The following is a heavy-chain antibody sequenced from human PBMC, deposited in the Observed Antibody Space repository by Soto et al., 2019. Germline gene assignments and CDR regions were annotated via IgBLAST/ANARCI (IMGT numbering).Heavy chain of an antibody. D-gene: IGHD4-17*01. V-gene: IGHV1-69*13. CDR1: GYTFTSYG. CDR2: IIPIFGKA. CDR3: ARVTQYDYGDYVEWFDP. Sequence: ASVKVSCKASGYTFTSYGISWVRQAPGQGLECMGWIIPIFGKANYGQKFQGRVTITADESTSTAYMELSSLRSEDTAMYYCARVTQYDYGDYVEWFDPWGQGTLVTVSS. J-gene: IGHJ5*02.